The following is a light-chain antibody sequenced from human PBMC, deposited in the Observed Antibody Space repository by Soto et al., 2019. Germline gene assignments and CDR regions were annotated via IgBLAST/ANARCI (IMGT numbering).Light chain of an antibody. Sequence: QSVLTQPSSVSGSPGQSITISCTGTISDVGGYNYVSWYQQHPGKAPKLMIYEVSNRPSGVSNRFSGSKSGNTASLTISGLQAEDEADYYCSSYTSSRPRVFGTGTKVTVL. V-gene: IGLV2-14*01. CDR2: EVS. CDR3: SSYTSSRPRV. CDR1: ISDVGGYNY. J-gene: IGLJ1*01.